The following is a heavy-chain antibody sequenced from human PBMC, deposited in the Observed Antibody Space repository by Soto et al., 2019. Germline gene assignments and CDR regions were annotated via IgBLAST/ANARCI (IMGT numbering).Heavy chain of an antibody. V-gene: IGHV3-30-3*01. CDR3: AKDSRIFGSGSYFDY. CDR2: ISYDGSIE. D-gene: IGHD3-10*01. Sequence: QVQLVESGGGVVQPGRSLRLSCAASGFTFKNYAMHWVRQAPGKGLEWVAVISYDGSIEFYADSVKGRFTISRDDFKNTMFLQMGSLRAEDTAVYYCAKDSRIFGSGSYFDYWGQGTLVTVSS. J-gene: IGHJ4*02. CDR1: GFTFKNYA.